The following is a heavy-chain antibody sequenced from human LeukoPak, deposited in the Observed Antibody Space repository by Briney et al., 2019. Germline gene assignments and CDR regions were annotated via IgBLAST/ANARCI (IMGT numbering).Heavy chain of an antibody. D-gene: IGHD6-19*01. J-gene: IGHJ4*02. V-gene: IGHV1-24*01. CDR3: ATNLAVAGYYFDY. Sequence: SVKVSCKVSGYTLTELSMHWVRQAPGKGLEWMGGFDPEDGETIYAQKFQGRVTMTEDTSTDTAYMELSSLRSEDTAVYYCATNLAVAGYYFDYWGQGTLVTVSS. CDR1: GYTLTELS. CDR2: FDPEDGET.